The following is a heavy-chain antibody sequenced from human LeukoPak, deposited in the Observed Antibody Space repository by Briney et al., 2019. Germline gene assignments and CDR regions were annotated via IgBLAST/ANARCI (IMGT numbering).Heavy chain of an antibody. V-gene: IGHV1-8*01. Sequence: GASAKVSCKASGYTFTSYDINWVRQATGQGLEWMGWMNPNSGNTGYAQKFQGRVTMTRNTSISTAYMELNSLRAEDTAVYYCAELGITMIGGVWGKGTTVTISS. D-gene: IGHD3-10*02. CDR1: GYTFTSYD. CDR3: AELGITMIGGV. J-gene: IGHJ6*04. CDR2: MNPNSGNT.